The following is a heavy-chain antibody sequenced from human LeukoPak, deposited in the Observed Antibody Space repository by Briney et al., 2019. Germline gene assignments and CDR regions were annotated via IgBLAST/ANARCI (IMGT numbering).Heavy chain of an antibody. CDR2: INHSGST. CDR3: ARLRSPGDFDY. CDR1: GGSFSGYH. Sequence: SETLSLTCAVYGGSFSGYHWSWIRQPPGKGLEWIGEINHSGSTNYNPSLKSRVTISVDTSKNQFSLRLNSVTAADTAMHYCARLRSPGDFDYWGQGTLVTVSS. V-gene: IGHV4-34*01. D-gene: IGHD1-26*01. J-gene: IGHJ4*02.